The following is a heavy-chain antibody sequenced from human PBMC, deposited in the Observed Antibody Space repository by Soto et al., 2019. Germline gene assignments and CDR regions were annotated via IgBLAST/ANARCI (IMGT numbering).Heavy chain of an antibody. CDR2: ISSNGGNT. J-gene: IGHJ4*02. CDR1: GFTFSSYD. Sequence: EVQLAESGGGMVQPGGSLRLSCVASGFTFSSYDMHWVRQAPGKGLEYVSSISSNGGNTYYGNSVKGRFTISRDNSKNTLYLQMGSLRAVDMAVYYCVRRVSGNYDYWGQGTLVTVSS. CDR3: VRRVSGNYDY. V-gene: IGHV3-64*01. D-gene: IGHD1-7*01.